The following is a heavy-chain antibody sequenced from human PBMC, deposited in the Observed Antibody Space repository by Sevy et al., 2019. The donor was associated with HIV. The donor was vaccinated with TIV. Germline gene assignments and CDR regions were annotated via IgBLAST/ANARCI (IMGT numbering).Heavy chain of an antibody. J-gene: IGHJ6*02. D-gene: IGHD1-26*01. CDR2: ISHDGINE. CDR1: GFSFSYYG. CDR3: ANAYSWSYSHSYLYALDV. V-gene: IGHV3-30*18. Sequence: GGSLRLSCIGSGFSFSYYGIHWVRQAPGKGLDWVALISHDGINEYYADSVKGRFTTSRDNSKNTGYLEMNSLRNEDTAIYFCANAYSWSYSHSYLYALDVWGQGTTVTVSS.